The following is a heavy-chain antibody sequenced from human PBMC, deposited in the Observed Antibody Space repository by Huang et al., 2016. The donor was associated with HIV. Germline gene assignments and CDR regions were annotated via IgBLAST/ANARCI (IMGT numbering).Heavy chain of an antibody. V-gene: IGHV5-51*01. D-gene: IGHD5-12*01. CDR2: IYPADSYT. Sequence: EVHLEQSEAEVKKPGESLKISCRVSGYSFSSYWIGWVRQMPGRGLEWMGVIYPADSYTKYSPSFKGHVIMSVDKSLNTAYLQWRALRASDSGTFYCARQHSGYHVFDIWGQGTTITVS. J-gene: IGHJ3*02. CDR1: GYSFSSYW. CDR3: ARQHSGYHVFDI.